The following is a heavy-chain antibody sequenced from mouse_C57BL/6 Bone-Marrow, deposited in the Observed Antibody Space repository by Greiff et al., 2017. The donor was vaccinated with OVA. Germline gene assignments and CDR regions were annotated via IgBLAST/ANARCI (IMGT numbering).Heavy chain of an antibody. V-gene: IGHV3-6*01. CDR3: ARGSYYFYFDY. J-gene: IGHJ2*01. D-gene: IGHD1-1*01. Sequence: EVKLMESGPGLVKPSQSLSLTCSATGYSITSGYYWNWIRQFPGNKLEWMGYISYDGSNNYNPSLKNRISITRDTSKNQFFLKLNSVTTEDTATYYCARGSYYFYFDYWGQGTTLTVSS. CDR1: GYSITSGYY. CDR2: ISYDGSN.